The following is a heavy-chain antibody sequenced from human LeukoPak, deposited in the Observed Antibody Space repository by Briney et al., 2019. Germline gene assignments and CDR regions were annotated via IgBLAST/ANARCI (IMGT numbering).Heavy chain of an antibody. CDR3: AGNDYNDYTLHYY. CDR2: IHSGGST. J-gene: IGHJ4*02. CDR1: GFTVSSNY. Sequence: PGGSLRLSCAASGFTVSSNYMSWVRQAPGKGLEWVSVIHSGGSTYYADSVKGRFTISRDDSKNTLYLQMNSLRAEDTAVYYCAGNDYNDYTLHYYWGQGTLVTVSS. D-gene: IGHD4-11*01. V-gene: IGHV3-66*01.